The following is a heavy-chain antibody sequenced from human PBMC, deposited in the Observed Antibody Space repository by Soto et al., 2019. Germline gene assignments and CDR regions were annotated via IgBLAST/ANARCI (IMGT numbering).Heavy chain of an antibody. CDR2: ISGSGGST. D-gene: IGHD1-26*01. V-gene: IGHV3-23*01. Sequence: VGSLRLSCAASGFTFSSYAMSWVRQAPGKGLEWVSAISGSGGSTYYADSVKGRFTISRDNSKNTLYLQMNSLRAEDTAVYYCAKGEDGPYYYYGMDVWGQGTTVTVS. CDR3: AKGEDGPYYYYGMDV. J-gene: IGHJ6*02. CDR1: GFTFSSYA.